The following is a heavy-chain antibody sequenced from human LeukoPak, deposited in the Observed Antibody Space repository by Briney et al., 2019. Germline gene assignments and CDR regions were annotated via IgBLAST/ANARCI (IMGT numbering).Heavy chain of an antibody. Sequence: SETLSLTCTVSGGSISSYHWSWIRQPAGKGLEWIGRIYTSGSTNYNPSLKSRVTMSVDTSKNQFSLKLSSVTAADTAVYYCARDSPPSYYDFWSGSSTNWYFDLWGRGTLVTVSS. V-gene: IGHV4-4*07. J-gene: IGHJ2*01. D-gene: IGHD3-3*01. CDR1: GGSISSYH. CDR2: IYTSGST. CDR3: ARDSPPSYYDFWSGSSTNWYFDL.